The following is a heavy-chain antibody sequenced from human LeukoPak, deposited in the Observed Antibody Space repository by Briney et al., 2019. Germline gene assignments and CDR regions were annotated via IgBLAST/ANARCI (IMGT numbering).Heavy chain of an antibody. CDR3: ARELNYDSHYYYYGMDV. Sequence: GASVKVSCKASGYTFTSYYMHWVRQAPGQGLEWMGIINPSGGSTSYAQKFQGRVTMTRDTSTSTVYMELSSLRSEDTAVYYCARELNYDSHYYYYGMDVWGQGTTVTVSS. J-gene: IGHJ6*02. V-gene: IGHV1-46*01. CDR2: INPSGGST. D-gene: IGHD3-3*01. CDR1: GYTFTSYY.